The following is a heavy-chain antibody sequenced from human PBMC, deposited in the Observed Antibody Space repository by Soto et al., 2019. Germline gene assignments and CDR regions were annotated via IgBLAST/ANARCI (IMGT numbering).Heavy chain of an antibody. Sequence: QVQLVESGGGVVQPGRSLRLSCAASGFTFSSYGMHWVRQAPGKGLEWVAVIWYDGSNKYYADSVKGRFTISRDNSKNTLYLQMNILRAEDTAVYYCARDRQQLERDDYWGQGTLVTVSS. CDR2: IWYDGSNK. CDR1: GFTFSSYG. V-gene: IGHV3-33*01. J-gene: IGHJ4*02. CDR3: ARDRQQLERDDY. D-gene: IGHD6-13*01.